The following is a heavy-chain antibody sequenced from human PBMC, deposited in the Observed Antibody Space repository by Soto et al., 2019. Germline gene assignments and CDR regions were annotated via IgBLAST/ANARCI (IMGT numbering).Heavy chain of an antibody. CDR3: ARDRRDQVGYYCYYMDV. CDR1: GGSISSGGYY. J-gene: IGHJ6*03. V-gene: IGHV4-31*03. CDR2: IYYSGST. Sequence: QVQLQESGPGLVKPSQTLSLTCTVSGGSISSGGYYWSWIRQHPGKGLEWIGYIYYSGSTYYNPCLKSRVTISVDTSKNQFSLKLSSVTAADTAVYYCARDRRDQVGYYCYYMDVWGKGTTVTVSS.